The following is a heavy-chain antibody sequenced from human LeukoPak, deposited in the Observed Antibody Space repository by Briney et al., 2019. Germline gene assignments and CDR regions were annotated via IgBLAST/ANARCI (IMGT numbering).Heavy chain of an antibody. V-gene: IGHV5-51*01. D-gene: IGHD6-25*01. J-gene: IGHJ5*02. Sequence: GESLKISCKASGYNFTTYWIGWVRQMPGKGLEYMGIIYPRGSQIRYSPSFQGPVTISADKSISTAYLQWTSLKASDTAIYYCARHTKRPQAGWFDPWGQGTLVTVSS. CDR1: GYNFTTYW. CDR2: IYPRGSQI. CDR3: ARHTKRPQAGWFDP.